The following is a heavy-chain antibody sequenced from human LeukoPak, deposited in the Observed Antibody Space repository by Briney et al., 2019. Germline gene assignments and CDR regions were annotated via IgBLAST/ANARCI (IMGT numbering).Heavy chain of an antibody. CDR2: IKQDGSEK. V-gene: IGHV3-7*01. D-gene: IGHD3-22*01. J-gene: IGHJ6*03. CDR1: GFPFSSYA. Sequence: GGSLRLSCAASGFPFSSYAMSWVRQAPGKGLEWVANIKQDGSEKYYVDSVKGRFTISRDNAKNSLSLQMNSLRAEDTAVYYCARRYSDSSGYPTFYYYYYMDVWGKGTTVTVSS. CDR3: ARRYSDSSGYPTFYYYYYMDV.